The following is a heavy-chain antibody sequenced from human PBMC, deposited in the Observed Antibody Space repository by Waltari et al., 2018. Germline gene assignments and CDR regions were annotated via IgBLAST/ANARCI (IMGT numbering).Heavy chain of an antibody. CDR3: ARDSGSYLFDY. CDR2: IYHSGST. J-gene: IGHJ4*02. D-gene: IGHD1-26*01. Sequence: QLQLQESGSGLVKPSQTLSLTCAVSGGSISRGGYSWSWIRQPPGKGLEWIGYIYHSGSTYYNPSLKSRVTISVDRSKNQFSLKLSSVTAADTAVYYCARDSGSYLFDYWGQGTLVTVSS. CDR1: GGSISRGGYS. V-gene: IGHV4-30-2*01.